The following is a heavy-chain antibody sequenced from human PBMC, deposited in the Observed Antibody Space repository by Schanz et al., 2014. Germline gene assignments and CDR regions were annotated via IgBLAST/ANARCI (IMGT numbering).Heavy chain of an antibody. CDR3: AASSGWHPSTDY. J-gene: IGHJ4*02. CDR2: ISGSSRTI. Sequence: EVQLVESGGGLVKPGGSLRLSCAASGFGFSSYSMNWVRQAPGKGLEWVSYISGSSRTIYYADSMKGRFTISRDNAKSSLYLQMNSLRVEDTAVYYCAASSGWHPSTDYWGQGTLVTVSS. V-gene: IGHV3-21*05. D-gene: IGHD6-19*01. CDR1: GFGFSSYS.